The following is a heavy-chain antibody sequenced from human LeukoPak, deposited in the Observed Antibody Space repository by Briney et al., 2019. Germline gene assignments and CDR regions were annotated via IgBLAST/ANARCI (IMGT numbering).Heavy chain of an antibody. Sequence: GGSLRLSCAASGFTFSSYGMHWVSQAPGKGLEWVAVIWYDGSNKYYADSVKGRFTTSRDNSKNTLYLQMNSLRAEDTAVYYCAKDSSEQWLAYYFDYWGQGTLVTVSS. CDR2: IWYDGSNK. CDR3: AKDSSEQWLAYYFDY. V-gene: IGHV3-33*06. CDR1: GFTFSSYG. J-gene: IGHJ4*02. D-gene: IGHD6-19*01.